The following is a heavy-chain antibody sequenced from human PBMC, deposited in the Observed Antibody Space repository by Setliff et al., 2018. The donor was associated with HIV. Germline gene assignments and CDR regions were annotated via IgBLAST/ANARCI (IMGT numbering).Heavy chain of an antibody. CDR3: ARGGGPDTNFDL. Sequence: SETLSLTCTVSGDSVSSASYYWSWIRQPPGKGLEWIGYIYYSGTTKYNPSLKSRVTISLDTSKNRFSLQLTSVTAADRAVYYCARGGGPDTNFDLWGQGTLVTVSS. V-gene: IGHV4-61*01. D-gene: IGHD5-18*01. CDR2: IYYSGTT. CDR1: GDSVSSASYY. J-gene: IGHJ4*02.